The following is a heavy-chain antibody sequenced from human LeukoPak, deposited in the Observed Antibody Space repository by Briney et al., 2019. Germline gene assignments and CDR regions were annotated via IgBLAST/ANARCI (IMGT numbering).Heavy chain of an antibody. D-gene: IGHD4-17*01. CDR2: TRNKVKSYTT. Sequence: GGSLRLSCAASALTFSVHYMDWVRQAPGKGREWVGRTRNKVKSYTTKYAASVNGRITISRDGSKSSLYLQMKSLNTDDTAVYYCTRVTTLTDYYYDYWGQGTLVTVSS. CDR1: ALTFSVHY. J-gene: IGHJ4*02. V-gene: IGHV3-72*01. CDR3: TRVTTLTDYYYDY.